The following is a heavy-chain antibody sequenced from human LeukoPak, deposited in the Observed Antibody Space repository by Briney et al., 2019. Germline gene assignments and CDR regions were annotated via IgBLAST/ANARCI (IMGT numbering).Heavy chain of an antibody. D-gene: IGHD1-26*01. CDR2: IFYSGST. CDR1: GGSISSSSFQ. J-gene: IGHJ4*02. V-gene: IGHV4-39*01. Sequence: SETLSLTCTVSGGSISSSSFQWAWIRQPPGKGLEWFGSIFYSGSTYYNPSLKSRVTISVDTSRNQFSLKLTSVTAADTAVYYCASHREGAINLFDYWGQGTLVTVSS. CDR3: ASHREGAINLFDY.